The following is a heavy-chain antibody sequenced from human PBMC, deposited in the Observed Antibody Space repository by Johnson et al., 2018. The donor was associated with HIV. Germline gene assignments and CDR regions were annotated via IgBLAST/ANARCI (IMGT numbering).Heavy chain of an antibody. D-gene: IGHD5-18*01. CDR2: ISGSDGHT. CDR1: GITFSSYA. V-gene: IGHV3-23*04. CDR3: ANLYTYGSGAFDI. J-gene: IGHJ3*02. Sequence: MQLVESGGGLIQPGGSLRLSCVASGITFSSYAMNWVRQAPGKGLEWVSGISGSDGHTYYTDSVKGRFTISRNNSKNTLYLQMNSLRAEDTAVYYCANLYTYGSGAFDIWGQGTMVTVSS.